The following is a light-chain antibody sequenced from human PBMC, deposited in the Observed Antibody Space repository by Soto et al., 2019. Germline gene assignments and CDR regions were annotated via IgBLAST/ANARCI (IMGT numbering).Light chain of an antibody. CDR2: GAS. CDR1: QSFSSNY. J-gene: IGKJ1*01. Sequence: EIVLTQSPGTLSLSPGERATLSCRASQSFSSNYLAWYQQKPGQAPRLLIYGASTRATGIPDRFSGTESGTDFTFTISRLEPEDSAVYYCQQYSSEWTFGQGTKVDIK. CDR3: QQYSSEWT. V-gene: IGKV3-20*01.